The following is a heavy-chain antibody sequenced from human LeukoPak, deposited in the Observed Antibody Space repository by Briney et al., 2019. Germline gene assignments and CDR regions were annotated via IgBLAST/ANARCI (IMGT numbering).Heavy chain of an antibody. Sequence: SETLSLTCTVSGGSISSYYWSWIRQPPGKGLEWIGYIYYSGSTNYNPSLKSRVTISVDTSKNQFSLKLSSVTAADTAVYYCARVKVSSSSYYFDYWGQGTLVTVSS. J-gene: IGHJ4*02. CDR3: ARVKVSSSSYYFDY. CDR2: IYYSGST. D-gene: IGHD6-6*01. V-gene: IGHV4-59*01. CDR1: GGSISSYY.